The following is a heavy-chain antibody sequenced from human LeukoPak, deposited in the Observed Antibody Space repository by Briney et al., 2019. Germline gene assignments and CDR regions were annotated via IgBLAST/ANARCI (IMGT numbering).Heavy chain of an antibody. CDR2: IIPMVDSA. CDR1: GGTFSNNV. CDR3: ARVRQFSSWNFDY. V-gene: IGHV1-69*06. Sequence: SVKVSCKVSGGTFSNNVINWIRQAPGQGLEWMGGIIPMVDSANYGQKFQGRVTITADISTTTAYLELSSLRYEDTAMYYCARVRQFSSWNFDYWGQGTLVTVSS. D-gene: IGHD6-13*01. J-gene: IGHJ4*02.